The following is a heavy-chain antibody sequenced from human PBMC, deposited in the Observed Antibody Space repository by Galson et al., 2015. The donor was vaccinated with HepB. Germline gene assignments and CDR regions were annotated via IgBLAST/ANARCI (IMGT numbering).Heavy chain of an antibody. CDR2: SIGGVGPI. J-gene: IGHJ5*01. CDR3: CYSAPTRTIDS. V-gene: IGHV3-15*01. Sequence: SLRLACAVSGLTFVDAWMNWVRQAPGKGLEWVGRSIGGVGPIQYAAPVKDRFTISGDDSKNTLYLQLNSLKAEDTAVYYCCYSAPTRTIDSWGQGTLVTVSP. D-gene: IGHD1/OR15-1a*01. CDR1: GLTFVDAW.